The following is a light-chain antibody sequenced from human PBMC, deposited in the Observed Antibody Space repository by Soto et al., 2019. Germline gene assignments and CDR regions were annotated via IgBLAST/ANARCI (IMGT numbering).Light chain of an antibody. V-gene: IGLV2-11*01. CDR1: SNVVGGYDY. CDR2: DVS. J-gene: IGLJ1*01. Sequence: QSVLTQPRSVSGSPGQSVTISCTGTSNVVGGYDYVSWYQQHPGKAPKLIIYDVSKRPSGVPDRFSGSKSGNTASLTISGLQAEDETDYYCCSYAGIYSYVFGTGTKVTVL. CDR3: CSYAGIYSYV.